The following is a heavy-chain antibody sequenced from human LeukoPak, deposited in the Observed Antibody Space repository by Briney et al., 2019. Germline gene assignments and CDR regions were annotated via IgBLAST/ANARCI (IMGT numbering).Heavy chain of an antibody. V-gene: IGHV3-23*01. CDR2: ISGSGGST. J-gene: IGHJ3*01. Sequence: GGSLRLSCAASGFTFSSYAMRWVRQAPGKGLEWVSAISGSGGSTYYADSVQGRFTISRDNSTNTLYLQMNSLRAEDTAVYYCAKVGRDGYNFWGQGTMVTVSS. CDR1: GFTFSSYA. CDR3: AKVGRDGYNF. D-gene: IGHD5-12*01.